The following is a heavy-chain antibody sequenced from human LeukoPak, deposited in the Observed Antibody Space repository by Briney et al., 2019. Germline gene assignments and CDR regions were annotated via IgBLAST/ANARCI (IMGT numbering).Heavy chain of an antibody. CDR3: ARLAIFLAAAGSFDY. D-gene: IGHD6-13*01. Sequence: SETLSLTCTVSGYSISSGYYWGWIRPPPGKGLEWIGSIYHSGSTYYNPSLKSRVTISVDTSKNQFSLKLSSVTAADTAVYYCARLAIFLAAAGSFDYWGQGTLVTVSS. J-gene: IGHJ4*02. V-gene: IGHV4-38-2*02. CDR1: GYSISSGYY. CDR2: IYHSGST.